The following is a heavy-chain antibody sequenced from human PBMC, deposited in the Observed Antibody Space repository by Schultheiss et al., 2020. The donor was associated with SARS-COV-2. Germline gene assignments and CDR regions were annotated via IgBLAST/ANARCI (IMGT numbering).Heavy chain of an antibody. J-gene: IGHJ3*02. CDR3: ARPRTIFGVDDAFDI. D-gene: IGHD3-3*01. CDR2: IYPGDSDT. CDR1: GYSFTSYW. V-gene: IGHV5-51*01. Sequence: KVSCKGSGYSFTSYWIGWVRQMPGKGLEWMGIIYPGDSDTRYSPSFQGQVTISADKSISTAYLQWSSLKASDTAMYYCARPRTIFGVDDAFDIWGQGTMVTVSS.